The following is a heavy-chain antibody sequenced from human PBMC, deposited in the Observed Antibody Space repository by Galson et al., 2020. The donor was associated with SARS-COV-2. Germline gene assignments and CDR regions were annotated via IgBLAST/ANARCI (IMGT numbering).Heavy chain of an antibody. J-gene: IGHJ4*02. CDR1: GFNLSSYA. V-gene: IGHV3-30*10. CDR2: ISYDGSNK. Sequence: GASLKISCAASGFNLSSYAMHWVRKDTDQGIEWVAVISYDGSNKYYTDSVKGRFTISRDNSKNTLYLQMNSLRAEDTAVYYCARESLYYDSSGYDYWGQGTLVTVSS. CDR3: ARESLYYDSSGYDY. D-gene: IGHD3-22*01.